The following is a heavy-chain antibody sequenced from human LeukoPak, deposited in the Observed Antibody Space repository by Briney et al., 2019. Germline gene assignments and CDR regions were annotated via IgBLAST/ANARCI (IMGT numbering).Heavy chain of an antibody. V-gene: IGHV3-64*01. Sequence: PGGSLRLSCAASGFTFSSYGMHWVRQAPGKGLEYVSGISSNGGSTYYANSVKGRFTISRDNSKNTLYLQMGSLRAEDMALYYCGRGYCSSISCYNPPDHWGQGTLVTVSS. CDR3: GRGYCSSISCYNPPDH. J-gene: IGHJ4*02. D-gene: IGHD2-2*02. CDR1: GFTFSSYG. CDR2: ISSNGGST.